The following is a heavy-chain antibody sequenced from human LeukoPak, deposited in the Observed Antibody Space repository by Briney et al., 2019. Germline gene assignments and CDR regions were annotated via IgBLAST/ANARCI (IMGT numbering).Heavy chain of an antibody. CDR1: GFTFSTYA. CDR2: ISGSGGTT. D-gene: IGHD6-19*01. V-gene: IGHV3-23*01. CDR3: AKDSIAVAGTPLDF. J-gene: IGHJ4*02. Sequence: GGSLRLSCAASGFTFSTYAMSWVRQAAGKGLEWVSAISGSGGTTYYADSVKGRFTISRDNSKNTLYLQMNTLRAEDAAVYYCAKDSIAVAGTPLDFWGQGTLVTVSS.